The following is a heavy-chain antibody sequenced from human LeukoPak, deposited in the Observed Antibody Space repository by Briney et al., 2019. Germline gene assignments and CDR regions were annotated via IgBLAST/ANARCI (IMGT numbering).Heavy chain of an antibody. V-gene: IGHV3-7*01. D-gene: IGHD3-22*01. J-gene: IGHJ4*02. CDR2: IKQDGSEK. CDR1: GFTLSSYA. CDR3: ASDGHYYYDSSGYGY. Sequence: PGGSLRLSCAASGFTLSSYAMSWVRQAPGKGLEWVANIKQDGSEKYYVDSVKGRFTISRDNAKNSLYLQMNSLRAEDTAVYYCASDGHYYYDSSGYGYWGQGTLVTVSS.